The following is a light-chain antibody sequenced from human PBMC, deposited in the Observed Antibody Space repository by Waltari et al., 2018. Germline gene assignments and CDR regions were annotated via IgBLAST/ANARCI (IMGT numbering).Light chain of an antibody. CDR2: DVN. J-gene: IGLJ2*01. CDR1: SSDDGGSTF. CDR3: SSYTRHETGI. Sequence: QSALTQPASVSGSPGQSITSSCTGTSSDDGGSTFFTWYQQHPGKVPKPIINDVNNRPSGVSNRFSGSKSGNTASLTISGLQAEDEADYYCSSYTRHETGIFGGGTKLTVL. V-gene: IGLV2-14*03.